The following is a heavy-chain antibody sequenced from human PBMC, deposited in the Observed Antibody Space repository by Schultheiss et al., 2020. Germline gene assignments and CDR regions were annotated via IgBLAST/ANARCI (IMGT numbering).Heavy chain of an antibody. J-gene: IGHJ6*02. Sequence: SETLSLTCAVYGGSFSAYYWNWIRQPPGKGLEWIGYIYYSGSTNYNPSLKSRVTISVDTSKNQFSLKLSSVTAADTAVYYCARGVGATTYDYYYGMDVWGQGTTVTVSS. D-gene: IGHD1-26*01. CDR2: IYYSGST. V-gene: IGHV4-59*08. CDR1: GGSFSAYY. CDR3: ARGVGATTYDYYYGMDV.